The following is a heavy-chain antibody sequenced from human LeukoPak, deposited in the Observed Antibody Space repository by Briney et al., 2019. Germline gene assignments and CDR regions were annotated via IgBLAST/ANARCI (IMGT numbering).Heavy chain of an antibody. CDR3: ARGYSSSPDY. CDR2: IYYSGNT. J-gene: IGHJ4*02. Sequence: SETLSLTCTVSGVSISSSNSYWGWIRQPPGKGLEWIGSIYYSGNTYYNASLKSQVSISIDTSKNQFSLKLSSVTAADTAVCYCARGYSSSPDYWGQGTLVTVPS. D-gene: IGHD6-6*01. CDR1: GVSISSSNSY. V-gene: IGHV4-39*01.